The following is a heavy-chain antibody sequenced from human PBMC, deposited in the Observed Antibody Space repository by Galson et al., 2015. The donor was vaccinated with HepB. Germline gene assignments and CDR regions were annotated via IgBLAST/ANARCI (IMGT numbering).Heavy chain of an antibody. CDR1: GFTFSSYW. D-gene: IGHD6-19*01. Sequence: SLRLSCAASGFTFSSYWMSWVRQAPGKGLEWVANIKQDGSEKYYVDSVKGRFTISRDNAKNSLYLQMNSLRAEDTAVYYCARVKYSSGWPAEYFQHWGQGTLVTVSS. V-gene: IGHV3-7*03. J-gene: IGHJ1*01. CDR2: IKQDGSEK. CDR3: ARVKYSSGWPAEYFQH.